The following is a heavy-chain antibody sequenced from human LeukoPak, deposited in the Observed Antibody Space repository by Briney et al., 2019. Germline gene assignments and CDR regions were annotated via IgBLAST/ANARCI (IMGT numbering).Heavy chain of an antibody. CDR3: AAVTPPDY. V-gene: IGHV3-23*01. CDR2: ITGSGDST. J-gene: IGHJ4*02. Sequence: GGSLRLSCAASGFTFSTYAMSWVRQAPGKGLEWVSAITGSGDSTYYADSVRGRFTISRDNSKNTLFLQMNTLRAEDTAVYYCAAVTPPDYWGQGTLVTVSS. D-gene: IGHD4-23*01. CDR1: GFTFSTYA.